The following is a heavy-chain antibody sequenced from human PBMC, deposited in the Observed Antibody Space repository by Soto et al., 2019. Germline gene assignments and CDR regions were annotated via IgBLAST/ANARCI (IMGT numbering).Heavy chain of an antibody. V-gene: IGHV3-21*01. Sequence: EVQLVESGGRLVKPGGSLRLSCAVSGFALSSYSIAWVRQAPGKGLEWVSFTFNYAGRLYYADSVKGRFAISRDDAKNPVYLQMNSLRSEDTAVYYCARENGYCGAGYCFRSAFDLWCQGTVVTVSS. CDR3: ARENGYCGAGYCFRSAFDL. D-gene: IGHD2-15*01. CDR1: GFALSSYS. CDR2: TFNYAGRL. J-gene: IGHJ3*01.